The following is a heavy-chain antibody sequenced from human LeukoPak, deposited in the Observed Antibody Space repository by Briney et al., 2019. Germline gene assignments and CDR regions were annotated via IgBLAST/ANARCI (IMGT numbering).Heavy chain of an antibody. CDR2: IYYSGTT. Sequence: SETLSLTCTVSGGSITTYYWSWIRQPPGKGLEWIGYIYYSGTTNYNPSLKSRVTISVDTSKNQFSLKLTSATAADTAVYYCARAKLGTVSTFDYWGQGTLVTVSS. J-gene: IGHJ4*02. CDR1: GGSITTYY. D-gene: IGHD4-17*01. CDR3: ARAKLGTVSTFDY. V-gene: IGHV4-59*01.